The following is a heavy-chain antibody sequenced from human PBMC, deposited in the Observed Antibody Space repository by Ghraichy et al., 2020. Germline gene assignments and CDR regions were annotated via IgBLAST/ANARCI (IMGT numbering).Heavy chain of an antibody. CDR2: IYSGGST. CDR1: GFTVSSNY. Sequence: LSLTCAASGFTVSSNYMSWVRQAPGKGLEWVSVIYSGGSTYYADSVKGRFTITRDNSKNTLYLQMNSLRAEDTAVYYCARDLSSGIFDYWGQGTLVTVSS. J-gene: IGHJ4*02. V-gene: IGHV3-66*01. D-gene: IGHD3-22*01. CDR3: ARDLSSGIFDY.